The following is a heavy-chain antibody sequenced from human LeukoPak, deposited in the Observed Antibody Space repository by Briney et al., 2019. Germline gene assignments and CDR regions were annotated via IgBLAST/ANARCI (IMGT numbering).Heavy chain of an antibody. J-gene: IGHJ4*02. V-gene: IGHV4-4*09. CDR1: GGSISSYF. Sequence: PSETLSLTCTVSGGSISSYFWSWIRQPPGRRLEWIGYIYSGGNTNYSPPLRSRVTFSVDTAKNQFSLKLRSVIAADAAVYYCARAVGLSAAAGLFDYWGQGTLVTVSS. CDR2: IYSGGNT. D-gene: IGHD6-13*01. CDR3: ARAVGLSAAAGLFDY.